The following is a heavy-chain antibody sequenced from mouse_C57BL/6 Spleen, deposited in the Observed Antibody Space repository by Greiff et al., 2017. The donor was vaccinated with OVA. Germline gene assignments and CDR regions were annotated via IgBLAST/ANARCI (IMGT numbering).Heavy chain of an antibody. V-gene: IGHV1-78*01. Sequence: QVQLQQSDAELVKPGASVKISCKVSGYTFTDHTIHWMKQRPEQGLEWIGYIYPRDGSTKYNEKFKGKATLTADKSSSTAYMQLNSLTSEDSAVYFCARVPNWDGDYYAMDYWGQGTSVTVSS. CDR1: GYTFTDHT. CDR2: IYPRDGST. CDR3: ARVPNWDGDYYAMDY. D-gene: IGHD4-1*01. J-gene: IGHJ4*01.